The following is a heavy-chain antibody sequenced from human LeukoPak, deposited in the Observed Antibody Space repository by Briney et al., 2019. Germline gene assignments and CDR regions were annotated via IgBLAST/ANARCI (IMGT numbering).Heavy chain of an antibody. J-gene: IGHJ4*02. CDR2: ISAYNGNT. CDR1: GGTFSSYA. V-gene: IGHV1-18*01. Sequence: ASVKVSCKTSGGTFSSYAISWVRQAPGQGLEWMGWISAYNGNTNYAQKLQGRVTMTTDTSTSTAYMELRSLRSDDTAVYYCARDQSKYYGSGSYDYWGQGTLVTVSS. D-gene: IGHD3-10*01. CDR3: ARDQSKYYGSGSYDY.